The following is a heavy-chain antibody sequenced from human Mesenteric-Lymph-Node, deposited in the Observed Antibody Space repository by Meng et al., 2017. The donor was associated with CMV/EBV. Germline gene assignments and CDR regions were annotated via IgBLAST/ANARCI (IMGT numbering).Heavy chain of an antibody. Sequence: ASVKVSCKTSGGTFRNYALSWVRQAPGQGLEWMGWINPNSGGTNYAQKFQGRVTMTRDTSISTAYMELSRLRSDDTAVYYCARDVYCSSTSCSVGYYYYGMDVWGQGTTVTVSS. CDR1: GGTFRNYA. J-gene: IGHJ6*02. CDR3: ARDVYCSSTSCSVGYYYYGMDV. V-gene: IGHV1-2*02. CDR2: INPNSGGT. D-gene: IGHD2-2*01.